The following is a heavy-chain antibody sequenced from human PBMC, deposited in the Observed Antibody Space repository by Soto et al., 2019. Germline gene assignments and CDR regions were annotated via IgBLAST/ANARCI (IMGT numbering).Heavy chain of an antibody. Sequence: PGGSLRVSCAASGFTFSSYGVHWVSKAPGKGLEWVAVISYDGSNKYYADSVKGRFTISRDNSKNTLYLQMNSLRAEDTAVYYCAFGVRGVINTAFDYWGQGTLVTVSS. V-gene: IGHV3-30*03. CDR3: AFGVRGVINTAFDY. CDR1: GFTFSSYG. D-gene: IGHD3-10*01. J-gene: IGHJ4*02. CDR2: ISYDGSNK.